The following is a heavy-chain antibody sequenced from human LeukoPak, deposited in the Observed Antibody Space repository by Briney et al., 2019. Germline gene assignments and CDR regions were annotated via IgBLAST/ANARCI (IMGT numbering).Heavy chain of an antibody. CDR1: GFTFSSYS. J-gene: IGHJ5*02. V-gene: IGHV3-21*01. CDR3: ARDVTVTKSPDWFDP. CDR2: ISSSSSYI. D-gene: IGHD4-11*01. Sequence: GGSLRLSCAASGFTFSSYSMNWVRQAPGKGLEWVSSISSSSSYIYYADSMKGRFTISRDNAKNSLYLQMNSLRAEDTAVYYCARDVTVTKSPDWFDPWGQGTLVTVSS.